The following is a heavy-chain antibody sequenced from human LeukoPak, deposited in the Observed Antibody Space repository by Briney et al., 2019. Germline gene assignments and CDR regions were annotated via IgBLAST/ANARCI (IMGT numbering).Heavy chain of an antibody. V-gene: IGHV4-59*01. CDR1: DDSITMYY. D-gene: IGHD1-1*01. CDR3: ARGRVSSSTWYSTYYYYFYMDV. CDR2: VDHTGST. Sequence: SETLSLTCSVSDDSITMYYWTWIRQPPGKGLEWIGYVDHTGSTNFNPSLNGRVSISRDTTKNLFSLRLRSVTAADTAVYFCARGRVSSSTWYSTYYYYFYMDVWGRGTTVTVSS. J-gene: IGHJ6*03.